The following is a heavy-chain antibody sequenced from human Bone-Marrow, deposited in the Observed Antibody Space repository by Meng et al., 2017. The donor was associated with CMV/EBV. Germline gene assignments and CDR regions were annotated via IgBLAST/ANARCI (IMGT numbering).Heavy chain of an antibody. D-gene: IGHD6-19*01. V-gene: IGHV3-21*01. J-gene: IGHJ4*02. CDR3: ARAEDSSGWSQLDY. CDR1: GFILSPFS. Sequence: GGSLRLSCVASGFILSPFSMNWVRQAPGKGLEWVSSISSSSSYIHYADSVKGRFTISRDNSKNTLYLQMNSLRAEDTAVYYCARAEDSSGWSQLDYWGQGTLVTVSS. CDR2: ISSSSSYI.